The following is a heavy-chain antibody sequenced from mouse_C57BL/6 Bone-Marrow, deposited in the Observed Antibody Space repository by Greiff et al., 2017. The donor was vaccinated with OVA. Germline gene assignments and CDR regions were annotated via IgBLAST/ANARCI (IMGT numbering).Heavy chain of an antibody. CDR2: ITPNYGTT. Sequence: EVQLQESGPELVKPGASVKLSCKASGYSFTDYYMNWVKQSNGKSLEWIGVITPNYGTTSYKQKFKGKATLTVDQSSSTAYMQLNSLTSEDSAVYYCVYYDYDWFAYWGQGTLVTVSA. CDR3: VYYDYDWFAY. J-gene: IGHJ3*01. V-gene: IGHV1-39*01. D-gene: IGHD2-4*01. CDR1: GYSFTDYY.